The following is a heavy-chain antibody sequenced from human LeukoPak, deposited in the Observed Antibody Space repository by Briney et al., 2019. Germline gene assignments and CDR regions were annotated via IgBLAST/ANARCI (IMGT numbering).Heavy chain of an antibody. V-gene: IGHV4-4*07. CDR2: IYTSGST. D-gene: IGHD3-22*01. Sequence: SETLSLTCTVSGYSISSGYYWSWIRQPAGKGLEWIGRIYTSGSTNYNPSLKSRVTMSVDTSKNQFSLKLSSVTAADTAVYYCARWGIDYYDSFDYWGQGTLVTVSS. J-gene: IGHJ4*02. CDR1: GYSISSGYY. CDR3: ARWGIDYYDSFDY.